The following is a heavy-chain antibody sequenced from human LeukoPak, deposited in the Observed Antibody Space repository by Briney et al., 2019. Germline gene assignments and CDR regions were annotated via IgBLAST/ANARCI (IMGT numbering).Heavy chain of an antibody. Sequence: GGSLRLSCAASGFTFSSYSMNWVRQAPGKGLEWVSSISSGSSFMYYADSVKGRYTISRDNAKNSLYLQMNSLRAKDTALYYCARDYYDSSGSSWFDPWGQGTLVTVSS. CDR3: ARDYYDSSGSSWFDP. D-gene: IGHD3-22*01. CDR2: ISSGSSFM. CDR1: GFTFSSYS. J-gene: IGHJ5*02. V-gene: IGHV3-21*01.